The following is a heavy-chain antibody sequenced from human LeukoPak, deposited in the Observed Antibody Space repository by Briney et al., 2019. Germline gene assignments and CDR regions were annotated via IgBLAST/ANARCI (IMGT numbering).Heavy chain of an antibody. CDR2: INPSGGST. D-gene: IGHD6-13*01. Sequence: GASVKVSCKASGYTFTSYYMHWVRQAPGQGLEWMGIINPSGGSTSYAQKFQGRVTMTRDTSTSTVYMELSSLRSEDTAVYYCARDQNPNRIAAAGTPLHWGQGTLVTVSS. J-gene: IGHJ4*02. CDR3: ARDQNPNRIAAAGTPLH. V-gene: IGHV1-46*01. CDR1: GYTFTSYY.